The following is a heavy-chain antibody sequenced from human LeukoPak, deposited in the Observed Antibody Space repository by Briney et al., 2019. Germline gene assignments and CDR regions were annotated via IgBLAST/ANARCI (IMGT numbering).Heavy chain of an antibody. V-gene: IGHV3-15*01. Sequence: PGGSLRLSCAASGFTFSNAWMSWVRQAPGKGLEWVGRIKSKTEGGTTDYAAPVKGRFTISRDDSKNTLYLRMNSLKTEDTAVYYCTAYYDFSWGQGTLVTVSS. D-gene: IGHD3/OR15-3a*01. CDR2: IKSKTEGGTT. J-gene: IGHJ5*02. CDR3: TAYYDFS. CDR1: GFTFSNAW.